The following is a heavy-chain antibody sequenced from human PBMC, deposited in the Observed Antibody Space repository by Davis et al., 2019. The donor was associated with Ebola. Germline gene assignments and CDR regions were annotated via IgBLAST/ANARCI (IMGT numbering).Heavy chain of an antibody. D-gene: IGHD3-3*01. CDR3: ASSIFGVVLNPYYFDY. J-gene: IGHJ4*02. CDR2: IYFSGRT. CDR1: GASSSNYY. V-gene: IGHV4-59*12. Sequence: SETLSLTCAVYGASSSNYYWSWIRQPPGKGLEWIGYIYFSGRTNYNPSLKSRVTISVDTSKRQFSLKLNSVTAADTAVYYCASSIFGVVLNPYYFDYWSRGTTVTVSS.